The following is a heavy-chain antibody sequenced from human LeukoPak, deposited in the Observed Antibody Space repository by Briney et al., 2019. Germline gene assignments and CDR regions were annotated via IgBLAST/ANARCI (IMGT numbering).Heavy chain of an antibody. Sequence: SETLSLTCTVSGGSISSYYWSWIRQPPGKGLEWIGYIYYSGSTNYNPSLKSRVTISVDTSKNQFSLKLSSVTAADTAVYYCARRWAFAAFDIWGQGTMVTVSS. CDR2: IYYSGST. CDR1: GGSISSYY. CDR3: ARRWAFAAFDI. V-gene: IGHV4-59*08. J-gene: IGHJ3*02. D-gene: IGHD3-16*01.